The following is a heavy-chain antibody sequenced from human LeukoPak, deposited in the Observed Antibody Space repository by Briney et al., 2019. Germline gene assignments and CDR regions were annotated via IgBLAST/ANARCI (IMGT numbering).Heavy chain of an antibody. CDR1: GYTFTSYD. J-gene: IGHJ4*02. V-gene: IGHV1-2*02. CDR2: INPNSGGT. CDR3: AREVHMVRHYPQFGY. D-gene: IGHD3-10*01. Sequence: GASVKVSCKASGYTFTSYDINWVRQAPGQGLEWMGWINPNSGGTNYAQKFQGRVTMTRDTSISTAYMELSRLRSDDTAVYYCAREVHMVRHYPQFGYWGQGTLVTVSS.